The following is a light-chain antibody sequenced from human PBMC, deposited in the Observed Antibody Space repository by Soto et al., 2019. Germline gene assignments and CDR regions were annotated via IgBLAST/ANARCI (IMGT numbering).Light chain of an antibody. Sequence: DIQMTQSPSSVSASVGGGVTITCRASQDISNYLAWYQQIPGKAPKLLISAASTLQSGVPSRFSGSGSGTDFTLTVSGLEPEDSATYYCQQSKTFPLTFGRGTKVEIK. V-gene: IGKV1-12*01. CDR3: QQSKTFPLT. J-gene: IGKJ4*01. CDR1: QDISNY. CDR2: AAS.